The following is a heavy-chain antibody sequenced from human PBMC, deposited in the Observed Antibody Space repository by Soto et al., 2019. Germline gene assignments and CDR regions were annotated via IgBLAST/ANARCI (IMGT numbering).Heavy chain of an antibody. J-gene: IGHJ4*02. D-gene: IGHD1-26*01. CDR2: IIPIFGTA. V-gene: IGHV1-69*01. CDR1: GGTFSSYA. Sequence: QVQLVQSGAEVKKPGSSVKVSCKASGGTFSSYAISWVRQAPGQGLEWMGGIIPIFGTANYAQKFQGRVTITADESTSTAYMELSSLRSEDTAVYYCARDKMEHQRRGYYFDYWGQGTLVTVAS. CDR3: ARDKMEHQRRGYYFDY.